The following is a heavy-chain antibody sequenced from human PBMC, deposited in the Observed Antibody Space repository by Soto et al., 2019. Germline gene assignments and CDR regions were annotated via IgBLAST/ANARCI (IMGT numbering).Heavy chain of an antibody. V-gene: IGHV3-33*01. CDR2: IWYDGSNK. D-gene: IGHD4-17*01. Sequence: GGSLRLSCAASGFTFSSYGMHWVRQAPGKGLEWVAVIWYDGSNKYYADSVKGRFTISRDNSKNTLYLQMNSLRAEDTAVYYCARDYFGSTAFEYWGQGTLVTVSS. CDR1: GFTFSSYG. J-gene: IGHJ4*02. CDR3: ARDYFGSTAFEY.